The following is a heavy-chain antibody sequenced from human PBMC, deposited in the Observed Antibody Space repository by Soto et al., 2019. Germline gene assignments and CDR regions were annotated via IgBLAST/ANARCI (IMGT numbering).Heavy chain of an antibody. D-gene: IGHD6-6*01. V-gene: IGHV3-23*01. Sequence: GGSLRLSCAASGFTFSSYAMRWVRQAPGKGLEWVSAISVSGGNTYYADSVKGRFTISRDNSKNTLYLHMNSLRAEDTAVYYCAKDRGSIAARPEYFQHWGQGTLVTVSS. CDR3: AKDRGSIAARPEYFQH. CDR1: GFTFSSYA. J-gene: IGHJ1*01. CDR2: ISVSGGNT.